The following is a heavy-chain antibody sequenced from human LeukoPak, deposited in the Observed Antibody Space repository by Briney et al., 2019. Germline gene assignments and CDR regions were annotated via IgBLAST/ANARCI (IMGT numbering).Heavy chain of an antibody. V-gene: IGHV3-23*01. CDR1: GFTFSSYG. Sequence: GGSLRLSCAASGFTFSSYGMSWVRQAPGKGLEWVAAISGSGGSTYYADSVKGRFTISRDNSKNTLYLQMTSLRAEDTAVYYCAKASSGWSEFDPWGQGTLVTVSS. CDR3: AKASSGWSEFDP. J-gene: IGHJ5*02. D-gene: IGHD6-19*01. CDR2: ISGSGGST.